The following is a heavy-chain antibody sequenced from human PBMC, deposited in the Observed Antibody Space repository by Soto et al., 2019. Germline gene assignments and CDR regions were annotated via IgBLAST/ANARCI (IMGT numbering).Heavy chain of an antibody. D-gene: IGHD1-7*01. CDR1: GFTFSSYA. V-gene: IGHV3-30-3*01. J-gene: IGHJ6*01. CDR3: ARDFGSGTGYYYGMDV. Sequence: GESLRPSCAASGFTFSSYAMHWVRQAPGKGLEWVAVISYDGSNEYHADSVKGRFTISRDNSKNTLYLQMNSLRAEDTAVYYCARDFGSGTGYYYGMDVWGQGTTVTVSS. CDR2: ISYDGSNE.